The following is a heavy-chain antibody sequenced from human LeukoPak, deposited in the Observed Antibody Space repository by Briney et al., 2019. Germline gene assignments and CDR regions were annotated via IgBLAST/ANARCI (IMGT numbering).Heavy chain of an antibody. CDR3: ARTDGSILFDY. CDR2: IYYSGST. V-gene: IGHV4-59*11. J-gene: IGHJ4*02. Sequence: SETLSLTCTVSGGSISSHYWSWIRQPPGKGLEWIGYIYYSGSTNYNPSLKSRVTISVDTSKNQFSLKLSSVTAADTAVYYCARTDGSILFDYWGQGTLVTVSS. D-gene: IGHD1-26*01. CDR1: GGSISSHY.